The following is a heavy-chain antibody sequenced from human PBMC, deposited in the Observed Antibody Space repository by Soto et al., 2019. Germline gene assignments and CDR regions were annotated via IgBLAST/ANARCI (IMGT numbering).Heavy chain of an antibody. CDR2: ISWNSGSI. J-gene: IGHJ3*02. D-gene: IGHD3-16*02. Sequence: EVQLVESGGGLVQPGRSLRLSCAASGFTFDDYAMHWVRQAPGTGLEGVSGISWNSGSIGYADSVKGRFTISRDNAKNSLYLQMSSLRAEDTALYYGAKGGELSPIHDAFDIWGQGTMVTVSS. CDR3: AKGGELSPIHDAFDI. CDR1: GFTFDDYA. V-gene: IGHV3-9*01.